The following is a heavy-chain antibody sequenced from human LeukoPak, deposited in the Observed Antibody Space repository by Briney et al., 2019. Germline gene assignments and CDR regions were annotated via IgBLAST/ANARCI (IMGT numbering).Heavy chain of an antibody. Sequence: GGSLRLSCAAFGFTFSSYSMNWVRQAPGKGLEWVSSISSSSSYIYYADSVKGRFTISRDNAKNSLYLQMNSLRAEDTAVYYCARRVDIVATIENWFDPWGQGTLVTVSS. CDR2: ISSSSSYI. D-gene: IGHD5-12*01. CDR3: ARRVDIVATIENWFDP. J-gene: IGHJ5*02. V-gene: IGHV3-21*01. CDR1: GFTFSSYS.